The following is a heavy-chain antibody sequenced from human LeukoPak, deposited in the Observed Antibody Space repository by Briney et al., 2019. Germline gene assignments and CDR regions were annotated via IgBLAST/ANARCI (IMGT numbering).Heavy chain of an antibody. D-gene: IGHD5-24*01. CDR1: GGTFSSYA. J-gene: IGHJ4*02. Sequence: ASVKVSCKASGGTFSSYAISWVRQAPGQGLEWMGWISAYNGNTNYAQKLQGRVTMTTDTSTSTAYMELSSLRSEDTAVYYCAAEGRDGYNYPTYYFDYWGQGTLVTVSS. CDR3: AAEGRDGYNYPTYYFDY. V-gene: IGHV1-18*01. CDR2: ISAYNGNT.